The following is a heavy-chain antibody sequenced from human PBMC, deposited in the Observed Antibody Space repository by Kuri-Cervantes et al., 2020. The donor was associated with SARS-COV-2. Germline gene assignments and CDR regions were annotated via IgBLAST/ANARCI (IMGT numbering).Heavy chain of an antibody. D-gene: IGHD1-7*01. CDR1: GFTFSSYA. V-gene: IGHV3-30-3*01. CDR2: ISYDGSNK. J-gene: IGHJ4*02. CDR3: AKASNYVGGYFDY. Sequence: GESLKISCAASGFTFSSYAMHWVRQAPGKGLEWGAVISYDGSNKYYADSVKGRFTISRDNSKNTLYLQMNSLRAEDTAVYYCAKASNYVGGYFDYWGQGTLVTVSS.